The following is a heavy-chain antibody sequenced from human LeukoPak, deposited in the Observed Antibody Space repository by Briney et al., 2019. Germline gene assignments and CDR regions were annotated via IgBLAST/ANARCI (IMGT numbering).Heavy chain of an antibody. CDR2: VKNDGSDK. CDR1: GFSFSAAW. CDR3: VNLGYSD. J-gene: IGHJ4*02. Sequence: GGSLRLSCEASGFSFSAAWMTWVRQAPGKGLEWVATVKNDGSDKYYVDSVKGRFTLSRDNAKNLVYLQMNSLRVEDTAVYYCVNLGYSDGGQGTLVTVSS. D-gene: IGHD5-12*01. V-gene: IGHV3-7*01.